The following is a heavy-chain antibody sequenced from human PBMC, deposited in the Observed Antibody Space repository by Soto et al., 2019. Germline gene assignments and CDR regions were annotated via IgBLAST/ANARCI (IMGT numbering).Heavy chain of an antibody. CDR1: GFTFSSYA. J-gene: IGHJ3*02. V-gene: IGHV3-23*01. CDR2: IGESGTPT. Sequence: GGSLRLSCAASGFTFSSYAMKWVRQAPGKGLEWVSLIGESGTPTYYADSVKGRFTISRDNSKNTLYLEMNSLRAEDTAVYYCAKGRHYYDSSGYPDAFDIWGQGTMVTVSS. D-gene: IGHD3-22*01. CDR3: AKGRHYYDSSGYPDAFDI.